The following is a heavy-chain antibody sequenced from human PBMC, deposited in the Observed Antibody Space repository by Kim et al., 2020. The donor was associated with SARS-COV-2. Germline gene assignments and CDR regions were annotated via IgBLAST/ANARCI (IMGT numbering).Heavy chain of an antibody. CDR3: ARCPSVGYCSGGSCYAPNIQLWFLDY. Sequence: SETLSLTCTVSGGSISSGGYYWSWIRQHPGKGLEWIGYIYYSGSTYYNPSLKSRVTISVDTSKNQFSLKLSSVTAADTAVYYCARCPSVGYCSGGSCYAPNIQLWFLDYWGQGTLVTVSS. CDR2: IYYSGST. D-gene: IGHD2-15*01. V-gene: IGHV4-31*03. J-gene: IGHJ4*02. CDR1: GGSISSGGYY.